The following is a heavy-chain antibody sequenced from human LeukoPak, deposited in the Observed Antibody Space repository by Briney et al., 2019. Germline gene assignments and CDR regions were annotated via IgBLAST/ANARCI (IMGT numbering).Heavy chain of an antibody. J-gene: IGHJ4*02. V-gene: IGHV3-30*02. CDR3: AKGGQWLAPGLGH. D-gene: IGHD6-19*01. CDR1: GFTFSNYG. CDR2: IRSDGSDK. Sequence: GGSLRLSCAASGFTFSNYGVHWVRQAPGKGLYWVAFIRSDGSDKYYADSVKGRFTISRDNSKNTLYLQMNSLREEDTALYYCAKGGQWLAPGLGHRGQGTLVTVSS.